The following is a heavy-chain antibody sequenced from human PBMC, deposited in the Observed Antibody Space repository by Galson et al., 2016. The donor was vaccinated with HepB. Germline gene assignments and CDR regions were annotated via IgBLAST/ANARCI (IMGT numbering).Heavy chain of an antibody. CDR2: IYAGDSET. Sequence: QSGAEVKQPGESLELSCKTSGFTFTNHWIGWVRQMSGKGLEWMGIIYAGDSETKYSPSSQGQVTISADRSIATAYLQWSSLRASDSAIYFCARLFNWDDVASGGFDVWGQGTAVSVSS. CDR1: GFTFTNHW. CDR3: ARLFNWDDVASGGFDV. D-gene: IGHD1-20*01. J-gene: IGHJ6*02. V-gene: IGHV5-51*01.